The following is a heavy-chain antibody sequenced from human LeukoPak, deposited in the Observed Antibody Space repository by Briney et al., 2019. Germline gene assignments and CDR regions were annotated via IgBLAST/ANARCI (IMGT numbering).Heavy chain of an antibody. V-gene: IGHV5-51*01. J-gene: IGHJ3*02. CDR1: GYIFTSYL. CDR2: NYPGGSDP. CDR3: ARHSPRAFDI. Sequence: GESLKISCKGSGYIFTSYLIGLVRPTPGEGLEWVGINYPGGSDPRYTPSLQGQATISADYPIRIPSQQWSRLSASESAMYYCARHSPRAFDIWGQGTMVTVSS.